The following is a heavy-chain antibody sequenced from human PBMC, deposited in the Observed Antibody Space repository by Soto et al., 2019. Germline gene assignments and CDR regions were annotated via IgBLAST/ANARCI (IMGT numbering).Heavy chain of an antibody. CDR2: IKQDGNER. V-gene: IGHV3-7*01. J-gene: IGHJ4*02. Sequence: ELQLVDSGGALVQPGESLRLSCAASGFTFSDYFMNWVRQAPGKGLEWVATIKQDGNERYYVDSVKGRFTISRDNAKNSLYLQMNALRAEDTAVYYCAIGHWLGCWGPGTLVTVSS. CDR3: AIGHWLGC. CDR1: GFTFSDYF. D-gene: IGHD6-19*01.